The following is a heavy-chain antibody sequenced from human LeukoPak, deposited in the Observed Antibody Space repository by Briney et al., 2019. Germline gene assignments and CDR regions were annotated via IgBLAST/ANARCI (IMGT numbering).Heavy chain of an antibody. Sequence: GRSLRLSCAASGFTFSSYGMHWVRQAPGKGLEWVAVISYDGSNKYYADSVKGRFTISRDNSKNTLYLQMNSLRAEDTAVYYCAKGPPRIAGATLLYDAFDIWGQGTMVTVSS. J-gene: IGHJ3*02. CDR1: GFTFSSYG. D-gene: IGHD1-26*01. CDR2: ISYDGSNK. V-gene: IGHV3-30*18. CDR3: AKGPPRIAGATLLYDAFDI.